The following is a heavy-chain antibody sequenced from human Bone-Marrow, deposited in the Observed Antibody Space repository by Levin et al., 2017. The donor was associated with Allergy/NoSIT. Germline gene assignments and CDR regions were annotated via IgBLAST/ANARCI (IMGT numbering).Heavy chain of an antibody. CDR1: GGSFSGYY. J-gene: IGHJ5*02. D-gene: IGHD2-2*01. CDR2: INHSGST. V-gene: IGHV4-34*01. Sequence: SQTLSLTCAVYGGSFSGYYWSWIRQPPGKGLEWIGEINHSGSTNYNPSLTSRVTISVDTSKNQFSLKLSSVTAADTAVYYCARADWGRYCSSTSCYPRNWFDPWGQGTLVTVSS. CDR3: ARADWGRYCSSTSCYPRNWFDP.